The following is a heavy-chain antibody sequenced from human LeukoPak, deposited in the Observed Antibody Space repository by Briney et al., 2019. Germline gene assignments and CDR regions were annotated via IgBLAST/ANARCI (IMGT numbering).Heavy chain of an antibody. V-gene: IGHV4-4*07. J-gene: IGHJ4*02. CDR1: GGSISGLY. D-gene: IGHD6-19*01. CDR2: IFPSGRT. Sequence: PSETLSLTCTVSGGSISGLYWNWIRQPAGKGLEWIGRIFPSGRTDYSPSLKSRVTMSLDTSKNQFSLILSSVTAADTALYFCARDRGAVAGYFDYLGQGTQVTVSS. CDR3: ARDRGAVAGYFDY.